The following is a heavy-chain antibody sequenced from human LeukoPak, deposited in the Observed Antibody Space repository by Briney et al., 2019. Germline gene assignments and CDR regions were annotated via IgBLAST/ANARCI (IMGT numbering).Heavy chain of an antibody. CDR1: GGSISGYY. CDR2: VYSSGSP. CDR3: TREPLP. V-gene: IGHV4-4*07. J-gene: IGHJ5*02. Sequence: PSETLSLTCTVSGGSISGYYWSWIRQPAGKGLEFIGRVYSSGSPSYNPSLKSRVTMSVDTSKNQFSLRLTSVTAADTAIYYCTREPLPWGQGTLVTVSS.